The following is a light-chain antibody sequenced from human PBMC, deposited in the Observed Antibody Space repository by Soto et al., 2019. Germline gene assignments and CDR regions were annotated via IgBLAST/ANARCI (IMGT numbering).Light chain of an antibody. CDR2: DAS. CDR1: QSVSSY. V-gene: IGKV3-11*01. J-gene: IGKJ3*01. Sequence: EIVLTQSPATLSLSLGERATLSCRASQSVSSYLAWYQQKPGQAPRLLIYDASNRATGIPARFSGSESGTDVTLTISSLEPEDFAVYYCQQRSNWGFTFGPGTKVDIK. CDR3: QQRSNWGFT.